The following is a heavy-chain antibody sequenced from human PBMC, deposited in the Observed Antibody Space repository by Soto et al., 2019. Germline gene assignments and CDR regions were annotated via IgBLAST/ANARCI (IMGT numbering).Heavy chain of an antibody. J-gene: IGHJ4*02. CDR1: GLTFSTYA. D-gene: IGHD2-15*01. CDR3: ASPSVRCSGGGCYETTFDY. CDR2: ISISGVTT. Sequence: EVQLLESGGGLVQPGESLRLSCAASGLTFSTYAMSWVRQAPGKGLECVSTISISGVTTYSADSVKGRFTISRDNSTNTLYLQMNTLRAEDTAVYYCASPSVRCSGGGCYETTFDYWGRGTLVTVSS. V-gene: IGHV3-23*01.